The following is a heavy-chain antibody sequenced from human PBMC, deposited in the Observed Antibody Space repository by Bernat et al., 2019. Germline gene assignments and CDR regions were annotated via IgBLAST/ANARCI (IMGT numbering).Heavy chain of an antibody. CDR1: GGTFSSYA. CDR3: ARGRLGSSSWRSYYYGMDV. J-gene: IGHJ6*02. Sequence: QVQLVQSGAEVKKPGSSVKVSCKASGGTFSSYAISWVRQAPGQGLEWMGGIIPIFGTANYAQQFQGRVTIHADKSTSTAYMELSSLRSEDTAVYYCARGRLGSSSWRSYYYGMDVWGQGTTVTVSS. V-gene: IGHV1-69*06. CDR2: IIPIFGTA. D-gene: IGHD6-13*01.